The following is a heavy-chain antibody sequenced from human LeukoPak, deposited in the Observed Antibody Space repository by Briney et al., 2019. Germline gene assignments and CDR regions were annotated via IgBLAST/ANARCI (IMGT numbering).Heavy chain of an antibody. V-gene: IGHV3-23*01. CDR1: GSTFSSYA. D-gene: IGHD3-10*01. J-gene: IGHJ4*02. Sequence: GGSLRLSCAASGSTFSSYAMSWVRQAPGKGLESVSAISGSGGSTYYADSVKDRFTISRDNSKNTLYLQMNSLRAEDTAVYYCAKDLPMTPRGYWGQGTLVTVSS. CDR2: ISGSGGST. CDR3: AKDLPMTPRGY.